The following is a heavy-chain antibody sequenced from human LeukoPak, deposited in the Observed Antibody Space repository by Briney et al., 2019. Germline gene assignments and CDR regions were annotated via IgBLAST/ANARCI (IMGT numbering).Heavy chain of an antibody. CDR1: GFTFSSYA. D-gene: IGHD3-10*02. V-gene: IGHV3-48*03. Sequence: GGSLRLSCAASGFTFSSYAMNWVRQAPGKGLEWVSYISSSGSTIYYADSVKGRFTISRDNAKNSLYLQMNSLRAEDTAVYYCAELGITMIGGVWGKGTTVTISS. CDR2: ISSSGSTI. J-gene: IGHJ6*04. CDR3: AELGITMIGGV.